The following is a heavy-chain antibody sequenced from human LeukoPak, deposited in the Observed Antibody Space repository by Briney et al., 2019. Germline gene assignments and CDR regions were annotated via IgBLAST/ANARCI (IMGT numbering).Heavy chain of an antibody. J-gene: IGHJ4*02. Sequence: SETLSLTCTVSGGSISSYYWSWIRQPPGKGLEWIGYIYYSGSTNYNPSLKSRVTISVDTSKNQFSLKLSSVTAADAAVYYCAKSNGYGLIDYWGQGTLVTVSS. CDR2: IYYSGST. CDR3: AKSNGYGLIDY. CDR1: GGSISSYY. D-gene: IGHD5-12*01. V-gene: IGHV4-59*01.